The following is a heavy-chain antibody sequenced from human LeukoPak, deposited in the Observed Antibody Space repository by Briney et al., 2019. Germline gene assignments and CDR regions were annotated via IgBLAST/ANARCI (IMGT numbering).Heavy chain of an antibody. CDR1: GLTFANYW. CDR2: VNSDGTGT. D-gene: IGHD2/OR15-2a*01. V-gene: IGHV3-74*03. Sequence: AGGSLRLSCAASGLTFANYWMHWVRQAPGKGLVWVSRVNSDGTGTTYADSVKGRFTIPRDNAKNKVYLQMNSLRAEDTAVYYCATGLGFYYDYWGQGTLVTVSS. J-gene: IGHJ4*02. CDR3: ATGLGFYYDY.